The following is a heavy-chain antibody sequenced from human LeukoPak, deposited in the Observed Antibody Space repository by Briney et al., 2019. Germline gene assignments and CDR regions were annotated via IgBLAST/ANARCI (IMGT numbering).Heavy chain of an antibody. J-gene: IGHJ6*03. CDR3: ARVIVVPAAIGSVYDYYMDV. V-gene: IGHV3-20*04. CDR1: GFTFDDYG. CDR2: INWNGGST. Sequence: PGGSLRLSCAASGFTFDDYGMSWVRQAPGKGLEWVSGINWNGGSTGYADSVKGRFTISRDNAKNSLYLQMNSLRAEDTAVYYCARVIVVPAAIGSVYDYYMDVWGKGTTVTISS. D-gene: IGHD2-2*02.